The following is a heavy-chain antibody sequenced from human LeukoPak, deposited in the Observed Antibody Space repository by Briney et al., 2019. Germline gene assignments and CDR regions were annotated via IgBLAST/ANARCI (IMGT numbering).Heavy chain of an antibody. V-gene: IGHV4-59*01. J-gene: IGHJ5*02. CDR2: IYYSGST. CDR3: ARGVAYCGGDCYSRVRYNWFDP. CDR1: GGSISSYY. Sequence: TSETLSLTCTVSGGSISSYYWSWIRQPPGEGLEWIGYIYYSGSTNYNPSLKSRVTISVDTSKNQFSLKLSSVTAADTAVYYCARGVAYCGGDCYSRVRYNWFDPWGQGTLVTVSS. D-gene: IGHD2-21*02.